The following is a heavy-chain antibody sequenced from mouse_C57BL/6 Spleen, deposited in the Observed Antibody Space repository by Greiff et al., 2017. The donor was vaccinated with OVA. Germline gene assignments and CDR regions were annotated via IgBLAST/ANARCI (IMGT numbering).Heavy chain of an antibody. CDR1: GYTFTSYW. J-gene: IGHJ4*01. CDR3: ARSEGFYYAMDY. V-gene: IGHV1-69*01. Sequence: VQLQQPGAELVMPGASVKLSCKASGYTFTSYWMHWVKQRPGQGLEWIGEIDPSDSYTNYNQKFKGKSTLTVDKSSSTAYMQLSSLTSEDSAVYYWARSEGFYYAMDYWGQGTSVTVSS. CDR2: IDPSDSYT.